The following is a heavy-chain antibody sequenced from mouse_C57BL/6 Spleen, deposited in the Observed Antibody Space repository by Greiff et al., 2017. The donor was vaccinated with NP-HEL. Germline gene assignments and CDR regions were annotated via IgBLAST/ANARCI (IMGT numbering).Heavy chain of an antibody. CDR3: ARWLLRGAMDY. J-gene: IGHJ4*01. CDR1: GYSITSGYY. D-gene: IGHD2-3*01. V-gene: IGHV3-6*01. Sequence: EVQLVESGPGLVKPSPSLSLPCSVTGYSITSGYYWNWIRQFPGNKLEWMGYISYDGSNNYNPSLKNRISITRDTSKNQFFLKLNSVTTEDTATYYCARWLLRGAMDYWGQGTSVTVSS. CDR2: ISYDGSN.